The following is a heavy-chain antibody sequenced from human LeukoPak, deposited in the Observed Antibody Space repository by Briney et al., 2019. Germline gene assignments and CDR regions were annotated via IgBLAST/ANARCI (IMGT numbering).Heavy chain of an antibody. D-gene: IGHD3-16*01. CDR1: GYTFTSYD. Sequence: ASVKVSCKASGYTFTSYDINWVRQATGQGLEWMGWMNPNSGNTGYAQKFQGRVTMTRNTSISTAYMELSSLRSEDTAVYYCARDTRLLDGQQPNDYYYYYYGMDVWGQGTTVTVSS. CDR2: MNPNSGNT. CDR3: ARDTRLLDGQQPNDYYYYYYGMDV. J-gene: IGHJ6*02. V-gene: IGHV1-8*01.